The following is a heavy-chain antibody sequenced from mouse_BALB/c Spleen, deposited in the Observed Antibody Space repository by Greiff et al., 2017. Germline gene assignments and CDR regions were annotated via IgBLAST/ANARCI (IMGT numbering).Heavy chain of an antibody. Sequence: EVKLMESGAELVKPGASVKLSCTASGFNIKDTYMHWVKQRPEQGLEWIGRIDPANGNTKYDPKFQGKATITADTSSNTAYLQLSSLTSEDTAVYYCARCDCYYQAWFAYWGQGTLVTVSA. CDR1: GFNIKDTY. J-gene: IGHJ3*01. V-gene: IGHV14-3*02. D-gene: IGHD2-3*01. CDR2: IDPANGNT. CDR3: ARCDCYYQAWFAY.